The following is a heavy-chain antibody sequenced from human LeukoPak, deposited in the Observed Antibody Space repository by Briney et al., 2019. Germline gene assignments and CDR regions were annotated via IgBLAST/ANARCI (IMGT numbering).Heavy chain of an antibody. CDR3: ARDDTVALGAFDI. J-gene: IGHJ3*02. Sequence: KPGGSLRLSCAASGFSFSDYYMKWIRQAPGKGLECVSHISRSGSTIYYADSVKGRFTISRDNAKNSLYLQMNSLRVEDTAVYYCARDDTVALGAFDIWGQGTMVTVSS. V-gene: IGHV3-11*04. CDR2: ISRSGSTI. D-gene: IGHD4-23*01. CDR1: GFSFSDYY.